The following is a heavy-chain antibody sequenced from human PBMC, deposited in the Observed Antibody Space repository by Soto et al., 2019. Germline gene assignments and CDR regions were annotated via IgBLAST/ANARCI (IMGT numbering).Heavy chain of an antibody. V-gene: IGHV4-34*01. D-gene: IGHD6-6*01. Sequence: PSETLSLTCTVSGGSISRYYWSWIRQPPGKGLEWIGEINHSGSTNYNPSLKSRVTISVDTSKNQFSLKLSSVTAADTAVYYCARVRVAARISQYYGMDVWGQGTTVTVSS. J-gene: IGHJ6*02. CDR2: INHSGST. CDR3: ARVRVAARISQYYGMDV. CDR1: GGSISRYY.